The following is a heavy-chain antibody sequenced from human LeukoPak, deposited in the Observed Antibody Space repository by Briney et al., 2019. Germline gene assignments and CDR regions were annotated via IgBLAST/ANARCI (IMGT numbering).Heavy chain of an antibody. CDR3: ARDGAPSWNYYYDYYYMDV. J-gene: IGHJ6*03. V-gene: IGHV3-21*01. CDR1: GFTFSSYR. CDR2: ISTSSTTANI. D-gene: IGHD1-7*01. Sequence: GGSLGLSCEASGFTFSSYRMNWVRQAPGKGLEWVSSISTSSTTANIYYADSMKGRFTISRNNAKNSLYLQMNSLRVEDTAVYYCARDGAPSWNYYYDYYYMDVWGKGTTVTVSS.